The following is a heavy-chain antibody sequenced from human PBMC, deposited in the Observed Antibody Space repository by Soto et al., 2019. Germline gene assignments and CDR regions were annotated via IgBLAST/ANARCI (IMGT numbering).Heavy chain of an antibody. CDR2: IYYSGST. CDR1: GGSISSYY. J-gene: IGHJ4*02. CDR3: ARGDWGGAANEGLDY. V-gene: IGHV4-59*01. D-gene: IGHD1-26*01. Sequence: QVQLQESGPGLVKPSETLSLTCTVSGGSISSYYWSWIRQPPGKGLEWIGYIYYSGSTNYNPSLKSRVTISVDTSKNQFSLKLSSVTAADTAVYCCARGDWGGAANEGLDYWGQGTLVTVSS.